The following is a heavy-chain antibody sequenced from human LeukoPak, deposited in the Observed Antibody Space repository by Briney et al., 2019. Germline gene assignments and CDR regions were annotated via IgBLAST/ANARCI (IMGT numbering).Heavy chain of an antibody. J-gene: IGHJ4*02. CDR1: GYTFTNFD. V-gene: IGHV1-18*01. Sequence: ASVKVSCKAPGYTFTNFDPNWVRQAPGQGLEWMGWISAYNGNTNYAQKLQGRVTMTTDTSTSTAYMELRSLRSDDTAVYYCARDDEEVGATRFDYWGQGTLVTVSS. CDR3: ARDDEEVGATRFDY. CDR2: ISAYNGNT. D-gene: IGHD1-26*01.